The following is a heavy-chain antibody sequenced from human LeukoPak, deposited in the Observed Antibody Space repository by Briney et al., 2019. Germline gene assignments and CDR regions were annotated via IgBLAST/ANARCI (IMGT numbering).Heavy chain of an antibody. Sequence: SETLSLTCTVSGYSISSGYYWGWIRQPPGKGLEWIGSIYHSGSTYYNPSLKSRVTISVDTSKNQFSLKLSSVTAADTAVYYCARAERVLLWFGELCDAFDIWGQGTMVTVSS. CDR1: GYSISSGYY. CDR2: IYHSGST. D-gene: IGHD3-10*01. J-gene: IGHJ3*02. CDR3: ARAERVLLWFGELCDAFDI. V-gene: IGHV4-38-2*02.